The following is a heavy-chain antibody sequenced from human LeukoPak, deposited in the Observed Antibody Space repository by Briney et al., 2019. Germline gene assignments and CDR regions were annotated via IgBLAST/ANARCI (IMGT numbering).Heavy chain of an antibody. CDR3: ARSPEYNYGLDY. CDR1: GFTFSSYE. Sequence: GGSLRLSCAASGFTFSSYEMNWVRQAPGKGLEWVSYISSSGSTIYYADSVKGRFTISRDNAKNSLYLQMNSLRAEDTAVYYCARSPEYNYGLDYWGQGTLVTVSS. CDR2: ISSSGSTI. D-gene: IGHD5-18*01. V-gene: IGHV3-48*03. J-gene: IGHJ4*02.